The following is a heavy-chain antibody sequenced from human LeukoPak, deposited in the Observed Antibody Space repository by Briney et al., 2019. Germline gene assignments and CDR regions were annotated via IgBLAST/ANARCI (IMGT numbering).Heavy chain of an antibody. J-gene: IGHJ6*02. CDR1: GYTFTSYY. V-gene: IGHV1-46*01. CDR2: INPSGGST. D-gene: IGHD2-2*01. Sequence: ASVKVSCKASGYTFTSYYMHWVRQAPGQGLEWMGIINPSGGSTSYAQKFQGRVTMTRDTSTSTVYMELSSLRSEDTAVYYCARDGPAATYYYYYGMDVWGQGTTVTVSS. CDR3: ARDGPAATYYYYYGMDV.